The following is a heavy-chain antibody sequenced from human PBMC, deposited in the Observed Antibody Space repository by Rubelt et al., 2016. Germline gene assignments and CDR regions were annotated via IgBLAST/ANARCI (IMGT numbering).Heavy chain of an antibody. D-gene: IGHD5-24*01. CDR3: ARRDGYNWDDAFDI. J-gene: IGHJ3*02. CDR1: GYTFTSYG. V-gene: IGHV1-18*01. CDR2: ISAYNGNT. Sequence: QVQLVQSGAEVKKPGASVKVSCKASGYTFTSYGISWVRQAPGQGLEWMGWISAYNGNTNYAQKIQGRVTMTTDTSTGTGYMELRSLRSDDTAVYYCARRDGYNWDDAFDIWGQGTMVTVSS.